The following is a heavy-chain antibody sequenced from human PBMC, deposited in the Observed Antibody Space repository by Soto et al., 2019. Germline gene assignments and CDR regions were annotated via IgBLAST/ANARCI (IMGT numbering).Heavy chain of an antibody. V-gene: IGHV3-15*01. CDR1: GFTFSNAW. J-gene: IGHJ4*02. CDR2: IKSKTDGGTT. Sequence: EVQLVESGGGLVKPGGSLRLSCAASGFTFSNAWMSWVRQAPGKGLEWVGRIKSKTDGGTTDYAAPVKGRFTISRDDSKNTLYLQMNSLKTEDAAVYYCTTSPLTRSGVTGLTRDYWGQGTLVTVSS. CDR3: TTSPLTRSGVTGLTRDY. D-gene: IGHD3-10*01.